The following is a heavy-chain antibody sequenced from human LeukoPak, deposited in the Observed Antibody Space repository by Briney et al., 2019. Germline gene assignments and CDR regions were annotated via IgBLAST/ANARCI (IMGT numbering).Heavy chain of an antibody. Sequence: ASVKVSCKASGYTFTSYAMNWVRQAPGQGLEWMGWINTNTGNPTYAQGFPGRFVFSLDTSVSTAYLQISSLKAEDTAVYYCARVDFWSDQGHYYYYGMDVWGQGTTVTVSS. J-gene: IGHJ6*02. CDR1: GYTFTSYA. CDR3: ARVDFWSDQGHYYYYGMDV. D-gene: IGHD3-3*01. CDR2: INTNTGNP. V-gene: IGHV7-4-1*02.